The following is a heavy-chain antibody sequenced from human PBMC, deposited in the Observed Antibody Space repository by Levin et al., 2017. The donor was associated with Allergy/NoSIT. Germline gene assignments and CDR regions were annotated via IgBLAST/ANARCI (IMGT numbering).Heavy chain of an antibody. V-gene: IGHV3-11*01. J-gene: IGHJ4*02. CDR2: ISSRGDTI. Sequence: GESLKISCAASGFTFNNFYMSWIRQAPGKGLEWISYISSRGDTIYYADSVKGRFTISRDNAKSSLFLLMNSLKAEDTAVYFCARDSPWGESSYFDCWGQGTLVTVSS. CDR3: ARDSPWGESSYFDC. CDR1: GFTFNNFY. D-gene: IGHD3-10*01.